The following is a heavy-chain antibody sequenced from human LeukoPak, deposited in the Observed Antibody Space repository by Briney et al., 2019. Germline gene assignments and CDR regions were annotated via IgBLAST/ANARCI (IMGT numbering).Heavy chain of an antibody. J-gene: IGHJ4*02. Sequence: GGSLRLSCAASGFTFSSYAMTWVRQAPGKGLEWVSAISGSGGSTYYADSVKGRFTISRDNSKNTLYLQMNSLRAEDTAVYYCAKDDEYSYGTDYWGQGTLVTVSS. V-gene: IGHV3-23*01. CDR1: GFTFSSYA. D-gene: IGHD5-18*01. CDR3: AKDDEYSYGTDY. CDR2: ISGSGGST.